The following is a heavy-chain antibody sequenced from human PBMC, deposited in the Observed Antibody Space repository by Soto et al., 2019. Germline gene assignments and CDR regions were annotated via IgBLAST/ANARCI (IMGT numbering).Heavy chain of an antibody. V-gene: IGHV1-69*12. CDR1: GGTFSSYA. D-gene: IGHD5-18*01. CDR2: IIPIFGTA. CDR3: ARGRDGYSNYYYYGMDV. Sequence: QVQLVQSGAEVKKPGSSVKVSCKASGGTFSSYAISWVRQAPGRGLEWMGGIIPIFGTANYAQKFQGRVTITADEYTSTAYMELSSLRSEDTAVYYCARGRDGYSNYYYYGMDVWGQGTTVTVSS. J-gene: IGHJ6*02.